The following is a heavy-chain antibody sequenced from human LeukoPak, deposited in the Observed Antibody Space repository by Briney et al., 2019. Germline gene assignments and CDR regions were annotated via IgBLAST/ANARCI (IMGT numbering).Heavy chain of an antibody. CDR1: GGSISSGGYY. Sequence: PSETLSLTCTVSGGSISSGGYYWSWIRQHPGKGLEWIGYIYYSGSTYYNPSLKSRVTISVDTSKNQFSLKLSSVTAADTAVYYCARVSLSTYGMDVWGQGTTVTVSS. J-gene: IGHJ6*02. D-gene: IGHD3-16*01. CDR2: IYYSGST. V-gene: IGHV4-31*03. CDR3: ARVSLSTYGMDV.